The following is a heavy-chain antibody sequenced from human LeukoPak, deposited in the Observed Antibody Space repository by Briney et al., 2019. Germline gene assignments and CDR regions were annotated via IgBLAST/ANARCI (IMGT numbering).Heavy chain of an antibody. CDR2: IYHSGST. CDR1: GGSISSGGYS. D-gene: IGHD5-12*01. CDR3: ARGGYSGYDDAFGI. V-gene: IGHV4-30-2*01. J-gene: IGHJ3*02. Sequence: SQSLSLTCAVSGGSISSGGYSWSWIRQPPGKGLEWIGYIYHSGSTYYNPSLKSRVTISVDRSKNQFSLKLSSVTAADTAVYYCARGGYSGYDDAFGIWGQGTMVTVSS.